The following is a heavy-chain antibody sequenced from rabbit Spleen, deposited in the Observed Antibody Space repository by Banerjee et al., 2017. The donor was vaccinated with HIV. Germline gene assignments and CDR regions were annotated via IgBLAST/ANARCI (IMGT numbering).Heavy chain of an antibody. CDR1: GFSFSRGYD. J-gene: IGHJ3*01. Sequence: QEQLEESGGGLVKPEGSLTLTCKASGFSFSRGYDMCWVRQAPGKGLEWIGCIYTGNGKTYYASWAKGRFTISKSSSTTVTLQMTSLTAADTATYFCARDGISFVSSGWGLTRLDLWGQGTLVTVS. V-gene: IGHV1S45*01. CDR2: IYTGNGKT. CDR3: ARDGISFVSSGWGLTRLDL. D-gene: IGHD4-1*01.